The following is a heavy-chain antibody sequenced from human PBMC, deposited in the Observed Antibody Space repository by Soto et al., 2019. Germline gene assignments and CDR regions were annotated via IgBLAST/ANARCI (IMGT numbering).Heavy chain of an antibody. CDR3: AIFGGGYDHVGERHYYYYGMDV. CDR1: GGTFSSYA. J-gene: IGHJ6*02. D-gene: IGHD5-12*01. CDR2: IIPIFGTA. Sequence: GASVKVSCKASGGTFSSYAISWVRQAPGQGLEWMGGIIPIFGTANYAQKFQGRVTITADESTSTAYMELSSLRSEDTAVYYCAIFGGGYDHVGERHYYYYGMDVWGQGTTVTVSS. V-gene: IGHV1-69*13.